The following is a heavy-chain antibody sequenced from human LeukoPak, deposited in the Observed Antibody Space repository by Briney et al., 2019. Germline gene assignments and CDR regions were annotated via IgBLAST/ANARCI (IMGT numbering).Heavy chain of an antibody. CDR1: GFTFNSYW. CDR3: AKDARRTSGWYFFDY. D-gene: IGHD6-19*01. Sequence: PGGSLRLSCAASGFTFNSYWMHWVRQAPGRGLVWVSRINTDGSTTNYADSVKGRFTISRDNSKNTLFLQMNSLRAEDTAVYYCAKDARRTSGWYFFDYWGQGTLVTVSS. J-gene: IGHJ4*02. CDR2: INTDGSTT. V-gene: IGHV3-74*01.